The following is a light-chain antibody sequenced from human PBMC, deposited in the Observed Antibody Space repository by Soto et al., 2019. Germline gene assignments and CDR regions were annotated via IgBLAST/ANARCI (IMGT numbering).Light chain of an antibody. Sequence: QSVLTQPPSASRTPGQRVTISCSGSSSNIGSNSVNWYHQVAGTAPKLLIHSDNQRPSGVPDRFSGSKSGTSASLAISGLQSGDEADYYCATWDDTLNGRVFGGGTKVTVL. CDR1: SSNIGSNS. CDR2: SDN. J-gene: IGLJ3*02. V-gene: IGLV1-44*01. CDR3: ATWDDTLNGRV.